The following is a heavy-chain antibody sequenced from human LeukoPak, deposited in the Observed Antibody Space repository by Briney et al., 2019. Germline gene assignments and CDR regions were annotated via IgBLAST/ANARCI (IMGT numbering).Heavy chain of an antibody. CDR2: ISGSGGST. CDR1: GFTFSNYG. J-gene: IGHJ5*02. V-gene: IGHV3-23*01. CDR3: AKDDSGSYNWFDP. Sequence: GGSLRLSCAASGFTFSNYGMSWVRQAPGKGLEWVSTISGSGGSTYYADSVKGRFIISRDNSKNTLFLQMNSLRAEDTAVYYCAKDDSGSYNWFDPWGQGTLVTVSS. D-gene: IGHD1-26*01.